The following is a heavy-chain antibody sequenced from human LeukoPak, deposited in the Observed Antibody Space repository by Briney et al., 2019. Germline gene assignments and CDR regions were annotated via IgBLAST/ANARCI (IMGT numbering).Heavy chain of an antibody. CDR1: GGTFSSYA. D-gene: IGHD1-26*01. CDR3: ARDMGLSRRVEYFQH. Sequence: ASVKVSCKASGGTFSSYAISWVRQAPGQGLEWTGRIVPILGIANYAQKFQGRVTITADKSTSTAYMELSSLRSEDTAVYYCARDMGLSRRVEYFQHWGQGTLVTVSS. CDR2: IVPILGIA. J-gene: IGHJ1*01. V-gene: IGHV1-69*04.